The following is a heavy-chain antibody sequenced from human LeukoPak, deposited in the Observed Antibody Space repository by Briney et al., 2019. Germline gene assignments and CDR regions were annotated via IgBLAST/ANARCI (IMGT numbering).Heavy chain of an antibody. V-gene: IGHV3-21*01. J-gene: IGHJ4*02. D-gene: IGHD3-22*01. CDR2: ISSSSSY. Sequence: GGSLRLSCAASGFTFSGYSMNWVRQAPGKGLEWVSSISSSSSYIYADSVKGRFTISRDNAKNSLYLQMNSLRAEDTAVYYCARGPPSGYYYFNYWGQGTLVTVSS. CDR3: ARGPPSGYYYFNY. CDR1: GFTFSGYS.